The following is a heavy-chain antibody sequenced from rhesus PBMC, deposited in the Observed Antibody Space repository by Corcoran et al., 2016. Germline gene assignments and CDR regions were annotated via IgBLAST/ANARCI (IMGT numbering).Heavy chain of an antibody. V-gene: IGHV4S11*01. D-gene: IGHD4-35*01. CDR2: LYGSGSST. CDR3: ARLYGNYWYFDL. Sequence: QVQLQESGPGLVKPSETLSLTCAVSGYSISSNYWSWIRQAPGKGQEWIGYLYGSGSSTNYTPSLKSRVTLSLDTSKNQLSLKLSSVTTADTAVYYCARLYGNYWYFDLWGPGTPITISS. CDR1: GYSISSNY. J-gene: IGHJ2*01.